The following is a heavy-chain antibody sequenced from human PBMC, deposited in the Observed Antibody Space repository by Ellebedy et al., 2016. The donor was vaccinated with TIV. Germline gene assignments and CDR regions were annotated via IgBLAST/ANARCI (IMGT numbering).Heavy chain of an antibody. D-gene: IGHD6-13*01. CDR3: ARFVPAGTFYYGMDV. V-gene: IGHV4-59*01. J-gene: IGHJ6*02. CDR2: IYYSGST. Sequence: GSLRLXXTVSGGSISSYYWSWIRQPPGKGLEWIGYIYYSGSTNYNPSLKSRVTISVDTSKNQFSLKLSSVTAADTAVYYCARFVPAGTFYYGMDVWGQGTTVTVSS. CDR1: GGSISSYY.